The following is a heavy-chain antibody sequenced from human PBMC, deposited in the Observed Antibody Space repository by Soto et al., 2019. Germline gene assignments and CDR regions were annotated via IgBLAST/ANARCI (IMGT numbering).Heavy chain of an antibody. V-gene: IGHV3-74*01. D-gene: IGHD6-13*01. J-gene: IGHJ4*02. CDR1: GFIFTNFW. Sequence: GGSLRLSCEASGFIFTNFWMHWVRQVPGKGLVWVSRIDTSGSSTSYADSVKGRFTISRDNAKNTVSLQMNSLRAEDTGVYYCAKDSWYFDLWSQGSLVTSPQ. CDR3: AKDSWYFDL. CDR2: IDTSGSST.